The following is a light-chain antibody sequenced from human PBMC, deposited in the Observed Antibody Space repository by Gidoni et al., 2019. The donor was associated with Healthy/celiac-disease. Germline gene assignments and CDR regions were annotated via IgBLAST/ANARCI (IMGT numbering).Light chain of an antibody. CDR2: WAS. Sequence: DIVMTQSPDPLAVSLGERAPINCQYSQRVLYSSNNKNYLAWYQQKPGQPPKLLIYWASTRESGVPDRFSGSGSGTDFTLTISSLQAEDVAVYYCQQYYSTPLTFGGGSKVEIK. V-gene: IGKV4-1*01. CDR1: QRVLYSSNNKNY. J-gene: IGKJ4*01. CDR3: QQYYSTPLT.